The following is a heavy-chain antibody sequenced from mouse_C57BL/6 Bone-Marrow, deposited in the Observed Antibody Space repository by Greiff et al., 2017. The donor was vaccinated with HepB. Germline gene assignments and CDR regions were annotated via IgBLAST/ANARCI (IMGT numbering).Heavy chain of an antibody. D-gene: IGHD1-1*01. CDR1: GFTFSDYY. J-gene: IGHJ4*01. Sequence: EVHLVESEGGLVQPGSSMKLSCTASGFTFSDYYMAWVRQVPEKGLEWVANINYDGSSTYYLDSLKSRFIISRDNAKNILYLQMSSLKSEDTATYYCARDWYYGSDAMDYWGQGTSVTVSS. CDR3: ARDWYYGSDAMDY. V-gene: IGHV5-16*01. CDR2: INYDGSST.